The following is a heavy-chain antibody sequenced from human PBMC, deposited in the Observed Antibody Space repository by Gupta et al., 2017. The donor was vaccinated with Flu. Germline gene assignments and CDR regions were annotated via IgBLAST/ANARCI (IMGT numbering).Heavy chain of an antibody. CDR2: VNPNSGGT. D-gene: IGHD2-2*01. CDR3: ARGDCRSPGCTGEELDY. CDR1: GYSFTAYY. J-gene: IGHJ4*02. Sequence: QVQLVQSGAEVKKPGASVKVSCKASGYSFTAYYIHWVRQAPGQGLEWMGWVNPNSGGTNYAQRFQGRVTLTSDTSIRTAYMEMGSLRSDDTATYYCARGDCRSPGCTGEELDYWGQGTLVTMSS. V-gene: IGHV1-2*02.